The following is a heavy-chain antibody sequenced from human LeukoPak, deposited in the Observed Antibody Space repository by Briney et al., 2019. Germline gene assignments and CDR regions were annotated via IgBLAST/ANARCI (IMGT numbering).Heavy chain of an antibody. CDR2: IIPIFGTA. Sequence: SVKVSCKASGGTFSSYAISWLRQAPGQGLEWMGRIIPIFGTANYAQKFQGRVTITTDESTSTAYMELSSLRSEDTAVYYCARFGHSSGWLNWFDPWGQGTLVTVSS. J-gene: IGHJ5*02. CDR1: GGTFSSYA. V-gene: IGHV1-69*05. CDR3: ARFGHSSGWLNWFDP. D-gene: IGHD6-19*01.